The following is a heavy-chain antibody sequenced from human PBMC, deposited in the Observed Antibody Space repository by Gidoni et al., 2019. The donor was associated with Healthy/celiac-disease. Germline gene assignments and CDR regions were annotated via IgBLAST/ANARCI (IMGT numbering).Heavy chain of an antibody. D-gene: IGHD3-10*01. CDR1: GFTFSSYA. V-gene: IGHV3-30-3*01. CDR2: ISSDGSNQ. CDR3: AREFEFSVMVQGVIIQGLGY. J-gene: IGHJ4*02. Sequence: QVQLVESGGGVVQPGRSLRLSCAASGFTFSSYAMHWVRQAPGKGLAGVAVISSDGSNQSSADAVNRRFTISRDNSKTTLYLQMNSLRAEDTAVYYCAREFEFSVMVQGVIIQGLGYWGQGTLVTVSS.